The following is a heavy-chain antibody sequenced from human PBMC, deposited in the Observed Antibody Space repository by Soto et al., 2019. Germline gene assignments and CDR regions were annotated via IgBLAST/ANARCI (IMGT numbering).Heavy chain of an antibody. CDR3: TRERWDYGDPTWYFDL. Sequence: GGSLRLSCSTSGFTFGDYGMTWFRQAPGKGLEWVGLIRSKSYGKTTEYAASATDRFTISRDDSKRIAYLQMNSLKADDTAVYYCTRERWDYGDPTWYFDLWGRGILVTVSS. CDR2: IRSKSYGKTT. V-gene: IGHV3-49*03. CDR1: GFTFGDYG. D-gene: IGHD4-17*01. J-gene: IGHJ2*01.